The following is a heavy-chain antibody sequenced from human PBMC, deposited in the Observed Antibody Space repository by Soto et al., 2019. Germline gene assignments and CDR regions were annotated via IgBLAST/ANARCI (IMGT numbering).Heavy chain of an antibody. D-gene: IGHD2-15*01. V-gene: IGHV1-2*02. Sequence: ASVKVSCKASGYTFSGHFMHWVRQAPGQRLEWMGWINPNNIGATNCAQMFQGRITITRDTSINTVYMELSTLRSDDTAVYYCARRGFCNTTTCRAFDYWGQGTLVTVSS. CDR3: ARRGFCNTTTCRAFDY. J-gene: IGHJ4*02. CDR1: GYTFSGHF. CDR2: INPNNIGAT.